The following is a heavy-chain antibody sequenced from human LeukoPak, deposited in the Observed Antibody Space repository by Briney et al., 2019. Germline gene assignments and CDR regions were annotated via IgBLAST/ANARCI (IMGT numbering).Heavy chain of an antibody. J-gene: IGHJ6*02. CDR3: ARGRPMYYDFWSGYDYYYYGMDV. V-gene: IGHV1-2*02. CDR1: GYTFTGYY. D-gene: IGHD3-3*01. Sequence: ASVKVSCKASGYTFTGYYMHWVRQATGQGLEWMGWINPNSGGTNYAQKFQGRVTMTRDTSISTAYMELSRLRSEDTAVYYCARGRPMYYDFWSGYDYYYYGMDVWGQGTTVTVSS. CDR2: INPNSGGT.